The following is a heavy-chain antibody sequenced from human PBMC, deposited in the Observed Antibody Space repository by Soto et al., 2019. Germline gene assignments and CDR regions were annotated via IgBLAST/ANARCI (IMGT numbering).Heavy chain of an antibody. Sequence: EVQRVESGGGLVQPGRSLRLSCAASGFTFDDSAMHWVRQAPGKGLEWVSGISWNSGSIGYADSVKGRFTISRDNAKNSLYLQMNSLRAEDTALYYCAKPHDYGDYAGMDVWGQGTTVTVSS. D-gene: IGHD4-17*01. CDR3: AKPHDYGDYAGMDV. J-gene: IGHJ6*02. V-gene: IGHV3-9*01. CDR1: GFTFDDSA. CDR2: ISWNSGSI.